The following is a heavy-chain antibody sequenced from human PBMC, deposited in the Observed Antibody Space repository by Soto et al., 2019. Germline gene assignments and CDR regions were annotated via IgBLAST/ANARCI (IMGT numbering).Heavy chain of an antibody. CDR1: GGFISSYY. CDR2: IYYSGST. V-gene: IGHV4-59*01. Sequence: SETLSLTCTVSGGFISSYYWSWIRQPPGKGLEWIGYIYYSGSTIYNPSLKSRVTISVDTSKNQFSLKLSSVTAADTAVYYCARAATSAAGRDYYYYMDVRGKGTTVTVPS. D-gene: IGHD2-15*01. CDR3: ARAATSAAGRDYYYYMDV. J-gene: IGHJ6*03.